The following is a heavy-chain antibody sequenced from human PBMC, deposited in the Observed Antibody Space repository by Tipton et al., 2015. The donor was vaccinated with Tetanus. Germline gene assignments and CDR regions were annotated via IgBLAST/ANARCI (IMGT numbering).Heavy chain of an antibody. CDR3: AKLKSRGDSSAIEH. D-gene: IGHD2-21*02. Sequence: SLRLSCAGSGFLISSYAMNWVRQVPGEGLEWVSGVSASGNTNYADSVDGRFTISRDNAKNTVYLQMNSLRAEDTATYYCAKLKSRGDSSAIEHWGQGTLVTVSS. CDR2: VSASGNT. CDR1: GFLISSYA. V-gene: IGHV3-23*01. J-gene: IGHJ4*02.